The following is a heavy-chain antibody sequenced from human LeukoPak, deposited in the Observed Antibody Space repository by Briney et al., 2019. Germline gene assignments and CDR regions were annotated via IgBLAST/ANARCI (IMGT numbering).Heavy chain of an antibody. V-gene: IGHV1-69*13. Sequence: SVKVSCKASGYTFTNYYMHWVRQAPGQGLEWMGGIIPIFGTANYAQKFQGRVTITADESTSTAYMELSSLRSEDTAVYYCARAYCSSTSCRDAFDIWGQGTMVTVSS. CDR3: ARAYCSSTSCRDAFDI. D-gene: IGHD2-2*01. CDR1: GYTFTNYY. CDR2: IIPIFGTA. J-gene: IGHJ3*02.